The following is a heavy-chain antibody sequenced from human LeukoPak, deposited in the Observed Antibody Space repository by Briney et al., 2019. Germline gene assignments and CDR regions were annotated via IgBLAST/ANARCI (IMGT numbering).Heavy chain of an antibody. CDR2: MNPSSGNT. J-gene: IGHJ2*01. D-gene: IGHD6-19*01. V-gene: IGHV1-8*01. CDR3: ARSQAVSGYWYFDL. CDR1: GYTFTSYD. Sequence: ASVKVSCKASGYTFTSYDINWVRQATGQGLEWMGWMNPSSGNTGYPRRFQGRVTMTRNTSISTAYMELSSLRSEDTAVYYCARSQAVSGYWYFDLWGRGTLVTVSS.